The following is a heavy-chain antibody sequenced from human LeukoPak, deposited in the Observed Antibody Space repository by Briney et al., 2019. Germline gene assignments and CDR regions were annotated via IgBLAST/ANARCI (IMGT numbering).Heavy chain of an antibody. CDR1: GYTFTSTA. J-gene: IGHJ4*02. CDR2: INAGNGNT. D-gene: IGHD3-10*01. Sequence: ASVKVSCKASGYTFTSTAMSWVRQAPGQRLEWMGWINAGNGNTKYSQEFQGRVTITRDTSASTVYMELSSLRSEDMAVYYCARESKLFFGETRWGQGTLVTVSS. V-gene: IGHV1-3*03. CDR3: ARESKLFFGETR.